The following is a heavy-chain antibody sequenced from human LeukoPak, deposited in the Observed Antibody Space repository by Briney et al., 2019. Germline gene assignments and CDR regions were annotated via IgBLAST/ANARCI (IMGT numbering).Heavy chain of an antibody. CDR2: ISGSGGST. CDR3: APPLDWSSTSAFDY. CDR1: GFTFSSYS. D-gene: IGHD2-2*01. J-gene: IGHJ4*02. V-gene: IGHV3-23*01. Sequence: GGSLRLSCAASGFTFSSYSMSWVRQAPGKGLEWVSAISGSGGSTYYADSVKGRFTISRDNSKNTLYLQMNSLRAEDTAVYYCAPPLDWSSTSAFDYWGQGTLVTVSS.